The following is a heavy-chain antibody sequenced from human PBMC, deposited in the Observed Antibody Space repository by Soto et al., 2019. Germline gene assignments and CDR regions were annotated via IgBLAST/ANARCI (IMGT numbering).Heavy chain of an antibody. CDR1: GGTFVSDA. Sequence: VTVSCRGSGGTFVSDAISCMRQAPGQGLEWMGGIIPIFGTANYAQKFQGRVTITADKSTSTDYMELSSLRSEETAVYYCARDRPHYYDSSAPVGFFDYWGQGTLVTVSA. D-gene: IGHD3-22*01. V-gene: IGHV1-69*06. CDR2: IIPIFGTA. CDR3: ARDRPHYYDSSAPVGFFDY. J-gene: IGHJ4*02.